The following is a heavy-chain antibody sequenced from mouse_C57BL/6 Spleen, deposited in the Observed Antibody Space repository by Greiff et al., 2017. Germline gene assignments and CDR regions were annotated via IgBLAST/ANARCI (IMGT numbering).Heavy chain of an antibody. Sequence: VQLQQSGPELVKPGASVKISCKASGYSFTGYYMNWVKQSPEKSLEWIGEINPSTGTTTYNQKLKAKATLTVDKASSTAYMQLKSLTSEASAVYYCAILRREDYFDYWGQGTTLTVSS. V-gene: IGHV1-42*01. CDR3: AILRREDYFDY. D-gene: IGHD1-1*01. J-gene: IGHJ2*01. CDR1: GYSFTGYY. CDR2: INPSTGTT.